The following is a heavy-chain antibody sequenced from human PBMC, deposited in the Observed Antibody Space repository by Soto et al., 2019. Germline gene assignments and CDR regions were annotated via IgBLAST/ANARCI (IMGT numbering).Heavy chain of an antibody. Sequence: QVQLVESGGGVVQPGRSLRLSCAASGFTFSSYAMHWVRQAPGKGLEWVAVISYDGSNKYYADSVKGRFTISRDNSTNTLYLQMNSLRAEDTAVYCCARETSGSTSPVDYWGQGTLVTVSS. D-gene: IGHD1-26*01. V-gene: IGHV3-30-3*01. CDR3: ARETSGSTSPVDY. CDR1: GFTFSSYA. J-gene: IGHJ4*02. CDR2: ISYDGSNK.